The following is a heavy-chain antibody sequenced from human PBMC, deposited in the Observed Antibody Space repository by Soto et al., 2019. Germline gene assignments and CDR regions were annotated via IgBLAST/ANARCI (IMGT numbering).Heavy chain of an antibody. CDR2: INAGNGNT. Sequence: QVQLVQSGAEVKKPGASVKVSCKASGYTFTSYAMHWVRQAPGQRLEWMGWINAGNGNTKYSQKFQGRVTITRDTSASTAYMELSSLRSEDTAVYYCAQEEQTDYGMDVWGQGTTVTVSS. V-gene: IGHV1-3*01. J-gene: IGHJ6*02. D-gene: IGHD1-1*01. CDR3: AQEEQTDYGMDV. CDR1: GYTFTSYA.